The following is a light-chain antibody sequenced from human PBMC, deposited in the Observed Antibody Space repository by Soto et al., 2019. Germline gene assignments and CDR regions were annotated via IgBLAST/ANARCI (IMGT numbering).Light chain of an antibody. Sequence: DIQMTQSPSSRSASVGDRVTITCRASQSISSYLNWYQQKPGKAPKLLIYAASSLKSGVPSRFSGSGSGTDFTLTISSLQPEDFATYYCQQSYSNPRTFGQGTKVDIK. V-gene: IGKV1-39*01. CDR1: QSISSY. J-gene: IGKJ1*01. CDR3: QQSYSNPRT. CDR2: AAS.